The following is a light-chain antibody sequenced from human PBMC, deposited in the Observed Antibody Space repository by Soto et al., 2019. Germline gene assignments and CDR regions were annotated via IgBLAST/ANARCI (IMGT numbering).Light chain of an antibody. Sequence: QSVLTQPPSVSGAPGQRVTIPCTGSSSNIGAGYEVHWYQQVPGTAPKLLIYANSNRPSGVPDRFSVSKSGTSASLAITGLQAEDEADYYCQSYDSSLSGVVFGGGTKPTVL. J-gene: IGLJ2*01. V-gene: IGLV1-40*01. CDR3: QSYDSSLSGVV. CDR1: SSNIGAGYE. CDR2: ANS.